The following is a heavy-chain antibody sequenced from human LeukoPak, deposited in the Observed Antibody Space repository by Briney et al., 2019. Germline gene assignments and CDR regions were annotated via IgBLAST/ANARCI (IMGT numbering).Heavy chain of an antibody. Sequence: SVKVSCKASGGTFSSYAISWVRQAPGQGLEWMGGIIPIFGTANYAQKFQGRVTITADESTSTAYMELSSLRSEDTAVYYCAKAQDWEYYFDYWGQGTLVTVSS. CDR1: GGTFSSYA. CDR2: IIPIFGTA. J-gene: IGHJ4*02. CDR3: AKAQDWEYYFDY. D-gene: IGHD1-26*01. V-gene: IGHV1-69*13.